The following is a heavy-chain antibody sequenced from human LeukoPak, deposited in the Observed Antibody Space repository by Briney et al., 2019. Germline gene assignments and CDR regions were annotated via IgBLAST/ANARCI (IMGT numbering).Heavy chain of an antibody. J-gene: IGHJ5*02. Sequence: GGSLRLSCAASGFTFTTYWMSWVRQAPGKGLEWVANIKRDGSEKYYVDSVKGRFTISRDNAKNSLDLQMNSLRAEDTAVYYCARSVAYSYGAWGQGTLVTVSS. CDR1: GFTFTTYW. CDR2: IKRDGSEK. CDR3: ARSVAYSYGA. V-gene: IGHV3-7*01. D-gene: IGHD5-18*01.